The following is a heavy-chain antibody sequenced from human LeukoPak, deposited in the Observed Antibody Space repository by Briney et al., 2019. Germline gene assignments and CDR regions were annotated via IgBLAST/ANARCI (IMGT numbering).Heavy chain of an antibody. CDR3: VAEAAACSSTSFYPAN. CDR1: GGSISSGDYY. V-gene: IGHV4-30-4*08. D-gene: IGHD2-2*01. CDR2: IYYSGST. J-gene: IGHJ4*02. Sequence: SQTLSLTCTVSGGSISSGDYYWSWIRQPPGKGLEWIGYIYYSGSTYYNPSLKSRVTISVDTSKNQFSLKLSSVTAADTAVYYCVAEAAACSSTSFYPANWGQGTLVTVSS.